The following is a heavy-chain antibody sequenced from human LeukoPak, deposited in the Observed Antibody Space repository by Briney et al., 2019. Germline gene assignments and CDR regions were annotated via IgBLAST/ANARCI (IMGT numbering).Heavy chain of an antibody. D-gene: IGHD6-19*01. Sequence: GGSLRLSCAASGFTFSSYAMHWVRQAPGKGLGWVAVISYDGSNKYYADSVKGRFTISRGNSKNTLYLQMNSLRAEDTAVYYCARDGAGYSSGWYGGDYWGQGTLVTVSS. V-gene: IGHV3-30-3*01. CDR3: ARDGAGYSSGWYGGDY. CDR1: GFTFSSYA. J-gene: IGHJ4*02. CDR2: ISYDGSNK.